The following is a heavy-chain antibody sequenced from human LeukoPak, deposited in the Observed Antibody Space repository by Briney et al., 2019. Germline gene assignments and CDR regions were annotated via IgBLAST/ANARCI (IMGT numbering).Heavy chain of an antibody. D-gene: IGHD3-22*01. CDR2: ISNDGGGT. CDR1: GFILNNFG. CDR3: AKGSSGYFVDL. V-gene: IGHV3-23*01. Sequence: GGSLRLSCAASGFILNNFGLIWVRQAPGKGLEWVSAISNDGGGTNYADFVKGRFTISRDNSKNTLFLQMNSLRAEDTALYYCAKGSSGYFVDLWGQGTLVTVSS. J-gene: IGHJ5*02.